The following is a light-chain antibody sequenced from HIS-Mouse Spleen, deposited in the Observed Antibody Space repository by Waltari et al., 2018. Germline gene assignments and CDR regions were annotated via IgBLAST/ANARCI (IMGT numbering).Light chain of an antibody. CDR2: AAS. V-gene: IGKV1-8*01. CDR1: QGISSY. J-gene: IGKJ4*01. CDR3: QQYYSYPQT. Sequence: AIRMTQSPSSFSASTGDRVTITCRASQGISSYLAWYQQKPGKAPKRLIYAASTLQSGVPSRFSGSGSGTDFTLTISCLQSEDFATYYCQQYYSYPQTFGGGTKVEIK.